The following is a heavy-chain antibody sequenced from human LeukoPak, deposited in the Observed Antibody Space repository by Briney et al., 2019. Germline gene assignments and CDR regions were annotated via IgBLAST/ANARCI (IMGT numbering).Heavy chain of an antibody. CDR1: GFTFDDYG. V-gene: IGHV3-49*04. J-gene: IGHJ6*03. D-gene: IGHD3-10*01. CDR2: IRSKAYGGTT. Sequence: GGSLRLSCAASGFTFDDYGMSWVRQAPGKGLEWVGFIRSKAYGGTTEYAASVKGRFTISRDDSKSIAYLQMNSLKTEDAAVYYCTRDTYGSGRHFYYYYYYMDVWGKGTTVTISS. CDR3: TRDTYGSGRHFYYYYYYMDV.